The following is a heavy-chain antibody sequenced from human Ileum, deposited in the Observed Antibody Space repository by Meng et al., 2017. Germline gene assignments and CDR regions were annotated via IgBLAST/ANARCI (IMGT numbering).Heavy chain of an antibody. CDR3: ARKGKDYSNIYYFDY. CDR1: GYSFTEYW. D-gene: IGHD2-21*01. CDR2: IFPSDSDT. V-gene: IGHV5-51*01. J-gene: IGHJ4*02. Sequence: GGSLRLSCKASGYSFTEYWIGWVRQMPGKGLEWMGIIFPSDSDTRYSPSFHGQVTISADKSITTAYLQWSTLEASDTAMYFCARKGKDYSNIYYFDYWGQGTQVTVSS.